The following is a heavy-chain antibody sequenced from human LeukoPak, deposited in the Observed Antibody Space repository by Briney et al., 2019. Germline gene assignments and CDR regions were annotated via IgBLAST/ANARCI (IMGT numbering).Heavy chain of an antibody. CDR1: GFTFSNYW. V-gene: IGHV3-7*03. D-gene: IGHD6-19*01. J-gene: IGHJ4*02. Sequence: WGSLRLSCTTSGFTFSNYWMSWARQAQGKGLEWVANIKQGGSEKHYVDSVKGRFTISRDNAKNTLSLQMNSLRAEDTALYYCAKYSSGWVNDYWGQGTLVTVSS. CDR3: AKYSSGWVNDY. CDR2: IKQGGSEK.